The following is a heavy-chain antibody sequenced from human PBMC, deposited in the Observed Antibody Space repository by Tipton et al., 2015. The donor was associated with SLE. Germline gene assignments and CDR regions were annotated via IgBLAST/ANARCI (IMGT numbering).Heavy chain of an antibody. CDR1: GFSLSTYW. CDR3: TRDPLFGDDDY. D-gene: IGHD3-3*01. V-gene: IGHV3-7*03. Sequence: LRLSCAASGFSLSTYWMSWVRQAPGKGLEWVANINQDGSEKYFVDSVKGRFTISRDNAWNTVDLQMKSLRAEDTAVYYCTRDPLFGDDDYWGQGTLVTVSS. J-gene: IGHJ4*02. CDR2: INQDGSEK.